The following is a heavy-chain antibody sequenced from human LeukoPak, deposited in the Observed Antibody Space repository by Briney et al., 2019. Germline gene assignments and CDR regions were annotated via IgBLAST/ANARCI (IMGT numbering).Heavy chain of an antibody. J-gene: IGHJ4*02. V-gene: IGHV3-21*01. D-gene: IGHD4-23*01. CDR1: LFTFSSYA. CDR2: KNKTSSFI. Sequence: GGSLTLSRAASLFTFSSYAMSGVRQPPAKGLEGVSSKNKTSSFIYYADSVKGRFTISRDNAKNSLYLQMNSLRAEDTAVYYCARGVYGGPADYWGQGTLVTVSS. CDR3: ARGVYGGPADY.